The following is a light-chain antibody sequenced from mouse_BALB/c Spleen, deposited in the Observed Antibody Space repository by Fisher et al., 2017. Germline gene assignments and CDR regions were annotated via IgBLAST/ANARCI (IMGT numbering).Light chain of an antibody. CDR1: SSVSY. Sequence: IVLTQSPAIMSASPGEKVTMTCSASSSVSYMYWYQQKPGSSPKPWIYRTSNLASGVPARFSGSGSGNSYSLTISSMEGEDAATYYCQQWSSNPLTFGAGTKLELK. CDR3: QQWSSNPLT. J-gene: IGKJ5*01. CDR2: RTS. V-gene: IGKV4-68*01.